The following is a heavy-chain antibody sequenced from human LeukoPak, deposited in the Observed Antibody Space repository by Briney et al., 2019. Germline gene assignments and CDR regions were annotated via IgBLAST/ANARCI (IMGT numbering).Heavy chain of an antibody. CDR2: IIPIFGTA. CDR1: GGTFSSYA. D-gene: IGHD1-26*01. Sequence: VKVSCKASGGTFSSYAISWVRQAPGQGIEWVGGIIPIFGTANYAQKFQGRVTITADKSTSTAYMELSSLRSEDTAVYYCATRAFGSGYYCGMDVWGKGTTVTVSS. J-gene: IGHJ6*04. V-gene: IGHV1-69*06. CDR3: ATRAFGSGYYCGMDV.